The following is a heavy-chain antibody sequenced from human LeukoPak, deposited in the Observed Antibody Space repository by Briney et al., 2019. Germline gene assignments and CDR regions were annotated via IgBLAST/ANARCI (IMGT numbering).Heavy chain of an antibody. D-gene: IGHD4-17*01. CDR3: ARVRTTVTDFDY. J-gene: IGHJ4*02. CDR1: GGSISSYY. V-gene: IGHV4-59*12. Sequence: SETLSLTCTVSGGSISSYYWSWIRQPPGKGLEWIGSIYYSGSTYYNPSLKSRVTISVDTSKNQFSLKLSSVTAADTAVYYCARVRTTVTDFDYWGQGTLVTVSS. CDR2: IYYSGST.